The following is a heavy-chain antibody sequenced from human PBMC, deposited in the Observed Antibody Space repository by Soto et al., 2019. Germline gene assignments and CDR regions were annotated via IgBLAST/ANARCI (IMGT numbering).Heavy chain of an antibody. CDR1: GDSVSTNTAT. V-gene: IGHV6-1*01. CDR3: VGMNYDILTGYFSDY. Sequence: PSQTLSRTCDISGDSVSTNTATWNWIRQSPSRGLEWLGRTYYRSKWYNDYAVSVKSRITISPDISNNQVSLQLNSVTPEDTAVYYCVGMNYDILTGYFSDYWGQGTLVTVSS. J-gene: IGHJ4*02. D-gene: IGHD3-9*01. CDR2: TYYRSKWYN.